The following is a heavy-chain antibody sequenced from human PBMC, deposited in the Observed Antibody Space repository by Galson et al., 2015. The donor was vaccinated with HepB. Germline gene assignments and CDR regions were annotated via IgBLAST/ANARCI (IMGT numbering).Heavy chain of an antibody. CDR1: GFTLSTYS. Sequence: SLRLSCAASGFTLSTYSMHWVRQAPGKGLEWVAAISYEGSNKYYADSVKGRFTISRDKSQNTLYLQMNSLRAEDTAVYYCARASVTLDFFYYLDVWGKGTAVTVSS. CDR2: ISYEGSNK. CDR3: ARASVTLDFFYYLDV. J-gene: IGHJ6*03. D-gene: IGHD4-11*01. V-gene: IGHV3-30-3*01.